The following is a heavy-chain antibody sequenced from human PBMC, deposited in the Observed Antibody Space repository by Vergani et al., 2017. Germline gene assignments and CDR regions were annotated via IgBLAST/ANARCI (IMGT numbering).Heavy chain of an antibody. CDR1: GGSISSSSYY. Sequence: QLQLQESGPGLVKPSETLSLTCTVSGGSISSSSYYWGWIRQPPGKGLEWIGSIYYSGSTYYNPSLKSRVTISVDTSKNQFSLKLSSVTAADTAVYYCARYFGALAFDYWGQGTLVTVSS. V-gene: IGHV4-39*07. D-gene: IGHD3-16*01. CDR3: ARYFGALAFDY. J-gene: IGHJ4*02. CDR2: IYYSGST.